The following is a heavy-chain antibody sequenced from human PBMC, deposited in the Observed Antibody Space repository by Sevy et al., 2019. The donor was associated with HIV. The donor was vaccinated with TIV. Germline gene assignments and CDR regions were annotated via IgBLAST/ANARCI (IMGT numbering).Heavy chain of an antibody. CDR1: GFTFSSYW. CDR2: INQDGSEK. D-gene: IGHD3-10*01. V-gene: IGHV3-7*01. CDR3: ARETWSSHFDY. J-gene: IGHJ4*01. Sequence: GGSLRLSCAASGFTFSSYWMNWVRQAPGKGLEWVANINQDGSEKYYGYSVKGRFTISRDNVKNSLYLQMNSLRAEDTAVYYCARETWSSHFDYWGQGTLVTVSS.